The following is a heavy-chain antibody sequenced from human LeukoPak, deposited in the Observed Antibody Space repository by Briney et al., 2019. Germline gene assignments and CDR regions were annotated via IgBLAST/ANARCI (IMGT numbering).Heavy chain of an antibody. CDR3: ARLGPNYYYYGMDV. Sequence: SETLSLTCAVSGGSISSGVYSWSWIRQPPGKGLEWIRYIYYSGSTNYNPSLKSRVTISVDTSKNQFSLKLSSVTAADTAVYYCARLGPNYYYYGMDVWGQGTTVTVSS. D-gene: IGHD3-16*01. J-gene: IGHJ6*02. V-gene: IGHV4-61*08. CDR2: IYYSGST. CDR1: GGSISSGVYS.